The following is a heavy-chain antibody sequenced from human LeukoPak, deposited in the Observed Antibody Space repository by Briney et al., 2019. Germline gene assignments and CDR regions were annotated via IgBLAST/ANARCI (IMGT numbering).Heavy chain of an antibody. Sequence: GGSLRLSCAASGFTFSSYGMHWVRQAPGKGLEWVAFIRYDGSNKYYADSVKGRFTISRDNSKNALYLQMNSLRAEDTAVYYCAKDLSTYYDILTGSRWYYFDYWGQGTLVTVSS. CDR3: AKDLSTYYDILTGSRWYYFDY. D-gene: IGHD3-9*01. J-gene: IGHJ4*02. CDR1: GFTFSSYG. CDR2: IRYDGSNK. V-gene: IGHV3-30*02.